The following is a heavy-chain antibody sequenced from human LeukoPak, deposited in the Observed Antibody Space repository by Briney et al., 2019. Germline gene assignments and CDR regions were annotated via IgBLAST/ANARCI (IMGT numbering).Heavy chain of an antibody. J-gene: IGHJ4*02. CDR1: GLTFISYA. D-gene: IGHD3-22*01. V-gene: IGHV3-23*01. Sequence: GGSLRLSCAASGLTFISYAMSWVRQAPGKGLEWVSAISGSGGSTYYADSVKGRFTISRDNSKNTLYLQMNSLRAEDTAVYYCAKRAFGNTYYYDSSGYYRDWGQGTLVTVSS. CDR3: AKRAFGNTYYYDSSGYYRD. CDR2: ISGSGGST.